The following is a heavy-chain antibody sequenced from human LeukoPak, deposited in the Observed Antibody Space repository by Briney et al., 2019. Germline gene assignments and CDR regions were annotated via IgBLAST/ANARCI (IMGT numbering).Heavy chain of an antibody. CDR2: INPNSGGT. CDR1: GYTFTGYY. Sequence: SVKVSCKASGYTFTGYYMHWVRQAPGQGLEWMGWINPNSGGTNYAQKFQGRVTITRDTSASTAYMELSSLRSEDTAVYYCARDTLHRPPWKGGYSYGGSDYWGQGTLVTVSS. V-gene: IGHV1-2*02. J-gene: IGHJ4*02. CDR3: ARDTLHRPPWKGGYSYGGSDY. D-gene: IGHD5-18*01.